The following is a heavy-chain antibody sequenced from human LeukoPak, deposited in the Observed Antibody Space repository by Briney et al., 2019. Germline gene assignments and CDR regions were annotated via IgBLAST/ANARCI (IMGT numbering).Heavy chain of an antibody. Sequence: PGGSLRLSCAVSRSTFSSHGMHWVRQAPGKGLEWVAFIRPDGGDKYYADSVKGRFTVSRDNSKNTLYLQMSSLRAEDTAVYYCAPRPHGGIFDYWAREPWSPSPQ. J-gene: IGHJ4*02. V-gene: IGHV3-30*02. CDR1: RSTFSSHG. D-gene: IGHD3-16*01. CDR3: APRPHGGIFDY. CDR2: IRPDGGDK.